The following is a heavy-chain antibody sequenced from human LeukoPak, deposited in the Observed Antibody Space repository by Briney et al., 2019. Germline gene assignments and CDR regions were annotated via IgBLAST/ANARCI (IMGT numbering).Heavy chain of an antibody. CDR3: ARGRGVSIPLDY. J-gene: IGHJ4*02. D-gene: IGHD3-10*01. Sequence: SETLSLTCAVCGGSFSGYYWSWIRQPPGKGLEWIGEINHSGSTNYNPSLKSRVTILVDTSKNQFSLKLSSVTAADTAVYYCARGRGVSIPLDYWGQGTLVTVSS. CDR2: INHSGST. CDR1: GGSFSGYY. V-gene: IGHV4-34*01.